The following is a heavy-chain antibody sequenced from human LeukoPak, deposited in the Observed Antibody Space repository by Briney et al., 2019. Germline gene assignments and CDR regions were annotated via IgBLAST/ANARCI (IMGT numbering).Heavy chain of an antibody. D-gene: IGHD2-15*01. CDR3: ARTPYCSGGSCYHYYGMDV. CDR2: ISAYNGNT. J-gene: IGHJ6*02. Sequence: ASVKVSCKASGYTFTSYGISWVRQAPGQGLEWMGWISAYNGNTNYAQKLQGRVTMTTGTSTSTAYMELRSLRSDDTAVYYCARTPYCSGGSCYHYYGMDVWGQGTTVTVSS. CDR1: GYTFTSYG. V-gene: IGHV1-18*01.